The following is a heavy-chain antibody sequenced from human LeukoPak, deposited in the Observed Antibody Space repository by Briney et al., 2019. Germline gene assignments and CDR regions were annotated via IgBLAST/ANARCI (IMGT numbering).Heavy chain of an antibody. Sequence: GASVKVSCQGSVYTFTGYYIHWVRQAPGQGLEWMGRINPNSGGTNYAQKLQGTVTLTGDTSISTVYRELSRLRSDDTAVYYCGRGSYSSGWYGPGVDYWGQGTLVTVSS. V-gene: IGHV1-2*06. CDR1: VYTFTGYY. J-gene: IGHJ4*02. CDR3: GRGSYSSGWYGPGVDY. CDR2: INPNSGGT. D-gene: IGHD6-19*01.